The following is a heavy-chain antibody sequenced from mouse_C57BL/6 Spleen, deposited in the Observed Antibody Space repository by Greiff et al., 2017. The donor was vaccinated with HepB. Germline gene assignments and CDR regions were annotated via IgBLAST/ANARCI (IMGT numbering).Heavy chain of an antibody. CDR2: INPNNGGT. CDR3: ASDGDGYFYFDY. D-gene: IGHD2-3*01. CDR1: GYTFTDYY. Sequence: EVQLQQSGPELVKPGASVKISCKASGYTFTDYYMNWVKQSHGKSLEWTGDINPNNGGTSYNQKFKGKATLTVDKSSSTAHMELRSLTSEDSAVYYCASDGDGYFYFDYWGQGTTLTDSS. J-gene: IGHJ2*01. V-gene: IGHV1-26*01.